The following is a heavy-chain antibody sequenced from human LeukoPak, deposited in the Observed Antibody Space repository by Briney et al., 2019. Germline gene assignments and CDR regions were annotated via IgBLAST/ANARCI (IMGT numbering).Heavy chain of an antibody. Sequence: SETLSLTCPVYGGSFSGYYWSWIRQPPGKGLEWIGEINHSGSTNYNPSLKSRVTISVDTSKNQFSLKLSSVTAADTAVYYCARGPNPPESWGQGTLVTVSS. CDR2: INHSGST. D-gene: IGHD1-14*01. J-gene: IGHJ5*02. CDR3: ARGPNPPES. CDR1: GGSFSGYY. V-gene: IGHV4-34*01.